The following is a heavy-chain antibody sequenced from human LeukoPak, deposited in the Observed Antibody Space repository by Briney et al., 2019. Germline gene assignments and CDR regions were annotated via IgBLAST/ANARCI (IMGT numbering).Heavy chain of an antibody. CDR2: IYISGST. CDR1: GGSISSYY. V-gene: IGHV4-4*08. Sequence: SETLSLTCTVSGGSISSYYWSWIRQPPGKGLEWIGYIYISGSTNYNPPLKSRVTISVDMSKNQFSLDLTSVTAADTAVYYCARRVAYIPRRQGAFDVWGQGTTVYVSS. D-gene: IGHD3-16*01. CDR3: ARRVAYIPRRQGAFDV. J-gene: IGHJ3*01.